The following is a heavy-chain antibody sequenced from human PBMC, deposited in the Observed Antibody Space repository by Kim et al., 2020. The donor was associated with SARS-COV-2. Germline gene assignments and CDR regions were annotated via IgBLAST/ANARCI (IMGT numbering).Heavy chain of an antibody. Sequence: ADSVKGRFTISRDNSKNTLYLQMNSLRAEDTAVYYCAKGSYDSSGSRFGYWGQGTLVTVSS. D-gene: IGHD3-22*01. CDR3: AKGSYDSSGSRFGY. V-gene: IGHV3-23*01. J-gene: IGHJ4*02.